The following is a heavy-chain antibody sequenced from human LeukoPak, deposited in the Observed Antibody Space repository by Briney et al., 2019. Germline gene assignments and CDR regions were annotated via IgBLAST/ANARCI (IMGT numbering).Heavy chain of an antibody. Sequence: GGSLRLSCAASGFTFNYYTLNWVRQAPGKGLEWVSSISSSGSHIYYADSVKGRFTISRDNAQNSMYLQMNSLRAEDTAVYYCARDGGGWTYFDYWGQGTLVTVSS. CDR1: GFTFNYYT. J-gene: IGHJ4*02. V-gene: IGHV3-21*06. D-gene: IGHD6-19*01. CDR2: ISSSGSHI. CDR3: ARDGGGWTYFDY.